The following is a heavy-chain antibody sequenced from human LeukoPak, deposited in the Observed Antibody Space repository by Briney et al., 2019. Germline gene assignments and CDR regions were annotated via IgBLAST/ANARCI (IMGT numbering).Heavy chain of an antibody. V-gene: IGHV3-48*02. J-gene: IGHJ4*02. Sequence: PGGSLRLSCAASGFAFSTYSMNWVRQPPGKGLEWVASISLNSASIYYADSVKGRFTISRDNGKNLVSLQMNSLRDEDTAVYYCARADRDGNKRFLDWGQGTLVTVSS. CDR3: ARADRDGNKRFLD. D-gene: IGHD5-24*01. CDR2: ISLNSASI. CDR1: GFAFSTYS.